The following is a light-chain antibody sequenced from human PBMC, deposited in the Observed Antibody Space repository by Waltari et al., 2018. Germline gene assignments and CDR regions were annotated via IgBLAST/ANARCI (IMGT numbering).Light chain of an antibody. Sequence: QSALTQPRSVSGSPGQSVTITCTGTSNDVGAHNYVTWHQQHPGKAPKLMIYEVSKRPSGVPDRFSASKSGNTASLTISGLQAEDESDYYCCSYTGTYTHWVFGGGTKLTVL. J-gene: IGLJ3*02. CDR2: EVS. V-gene: IGLV2-11*01. CDR1: SNDVGAHNY. CDR3: CSYTGTYTHWV.